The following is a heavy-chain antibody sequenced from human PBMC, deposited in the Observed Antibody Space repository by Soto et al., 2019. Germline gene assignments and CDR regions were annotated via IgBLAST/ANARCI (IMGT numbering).Heavy chain of an antibody. D-gene: IGHD1-26*01. V-gene: IGHV1-46*01. Sequence: GASVKVSCKASGYTFTTYYMHWVRQAPGQGLEWMGIINPSVGSTSYAQKFQGRVSMTRDTSTSTFYMDLNSLRSEDTAVYYCASSITTTRYYYGMDVWGQGTTVTVSS. CDR2: INPSVGST. CDR3: ASSITTTRYYYGMDV. J-gene: IGHJ6*02. CDR1: GYTFTTYY.